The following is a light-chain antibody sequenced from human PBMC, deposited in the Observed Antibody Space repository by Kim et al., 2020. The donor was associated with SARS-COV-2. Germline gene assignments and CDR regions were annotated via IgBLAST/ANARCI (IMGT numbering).Light chain of an antibody. Sequence: GQSITISCTGTSSDVGGYNYVSWYQQHPGKAPKLMIYDVSNRPSGVSNRFSGSKSGNTASLTISGLQAEDEADYYCSSYTSSSKGVFGGGTKVTVL. CDR3: SSYTSSSKGV. CDR2: DVS. J-gene: IGLJ2*01. CDR1: SSDVGGYNY. V-gene: IGLV2-14*03.